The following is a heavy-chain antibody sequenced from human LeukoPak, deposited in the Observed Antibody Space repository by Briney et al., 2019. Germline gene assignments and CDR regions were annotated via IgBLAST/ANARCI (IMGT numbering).Heavy chain of an antibody. V-gene: IGHV6-1*01. CDR2: TYDRSNLYN. CDR1: GDTFSSNSAA. CDR3: ARETDGGSLT. D-gene: IGHD2-8*01. J-gene: IGHJ4*02. Sequence: SQTLSLTCALFGDTFSSNSAAWNWLRQSPSRGLEWLARTYDRSNLYNGYAVSFRIRVSINQDTSKKQFSPHMNSETPDDTAVYCCARETDGGSLTWGQGTLVTVSS.